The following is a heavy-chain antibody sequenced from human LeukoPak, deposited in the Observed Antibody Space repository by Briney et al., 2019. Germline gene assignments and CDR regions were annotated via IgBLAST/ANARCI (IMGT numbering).Heavy chain of an antibody. D-gene: IGHD2-8*01. CDR3: ATPNGHWFDP. CDR2: IKSKADGETT. V-gene: IGHV3-15*01. Sequence: GALRLSCAASGFTFSNAWVSWVRQAPGKGLEWVGRIKSKADGETTDYAAPVNGRFTISRDDSKNTLYLQMNSLKTGDTGVYYCATPNGHWFDPWGQGTLVTVSS. J-gene: IGHJ5*02. CDR1: GFTFSNAW.